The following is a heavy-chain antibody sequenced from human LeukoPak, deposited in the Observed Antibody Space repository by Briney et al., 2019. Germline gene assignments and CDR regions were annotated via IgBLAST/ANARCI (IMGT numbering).Heavy chain of an antibody. D-gene: IGHD5-12*01. Sequence: GGSLRLSCAASGFSFSSYGLHWVRQAPGKGLEWVSAISYDGKNIHYADSVKGRFTIPRDNSRNTVYLQMNSLRVEDTAVYYCARTYSRESGYDFVFHYWGQGTRVTVSS. CDR2: ISYDGKNI. CDR1: GFSFSSYG. CDR3: ARTYSRESGYDFVFHY. J-gene: IGHJ4*02. V-gene: IGHV3-33*01.